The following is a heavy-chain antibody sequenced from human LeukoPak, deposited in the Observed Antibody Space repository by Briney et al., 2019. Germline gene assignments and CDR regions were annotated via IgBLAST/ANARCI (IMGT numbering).Heavy chain of an antibody. D-gene: IGHD2-2*01. J-gene: IGHJ3*02. V-gene: IGHV1-2*02. CDR2: INPNSGGT. CDR1: GYTFTGYH. Sequence: ASVKVSCKASGYTFTGYHMHWVRQAPGQGLEWMGWINPNSGGTNYAQKFQGRVTMTRDTSISTAYMELSRLRSDDTAVYYCARGPRDWGVPAAMRAFDIWGQGTMVTVSS. CDR3: ARGPRDWGVPAAMRAFDI.